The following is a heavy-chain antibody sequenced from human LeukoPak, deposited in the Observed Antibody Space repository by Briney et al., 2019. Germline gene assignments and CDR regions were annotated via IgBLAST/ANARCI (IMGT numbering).Heavy chain of an antibody. V-gene: IGHV1-2*06. CDR2: INPNSGGT. CDR3: ARTGWLQSDPFDS. J-gene: IGHJ4*02. Sequence: PWASVKVSCKASGYTFTGYYMHWVRQAPGQGLEWMGRINPNSGGTNYAQKLQGRVTMTTDTSTTTAYMELRSLISADTAVYYCARTGWLQSDPFDSWGQGTLVTVSS. CDR1: GYTFTGYY. D-gene: IGHD5-24*01.